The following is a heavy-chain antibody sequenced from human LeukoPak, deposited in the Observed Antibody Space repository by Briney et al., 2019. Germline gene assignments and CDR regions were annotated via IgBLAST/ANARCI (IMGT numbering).Heavy chain of an antibody. V-gene: IGHV1-69*13. D-gene: IGHD3-10*01. CDR1: GGTFSSYA. CDR3: ASNMVRGVYYMDV. Sequence: GASVKVSCKASGGTFSSYAISWVRQAPGQGLEWMGGIIPIFGTANYAQKFQGRVTITADESTSTAYMELSSLGSEDTAVYYCASNMVRGVYYMDVWGKGTTVTVSS. CDR2: IIPIFGTA. J-gene: IGHJ6*03.